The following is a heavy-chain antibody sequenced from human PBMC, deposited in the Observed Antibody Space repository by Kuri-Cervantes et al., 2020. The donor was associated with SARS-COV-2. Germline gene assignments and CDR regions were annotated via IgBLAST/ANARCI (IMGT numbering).Heavy chain of an antibody. Sequence: GESLKISCVSSGFTFSNYGMSRVRQAPGKGLEWVSGITRNNENIYYGDSVKGRFTISRDNSKDTVYLQMNNVRAEDTAVYYCLKGIVAAADCWGQGTLVTVSS. J-gene: IGHJ4*02. V-gene: IGHV3-23*01. D-gene: IGHD2-2*01. CDR2: ITRNNENI. CDR3: LKGIVAAADC. CDR1: GFTFSNYG.